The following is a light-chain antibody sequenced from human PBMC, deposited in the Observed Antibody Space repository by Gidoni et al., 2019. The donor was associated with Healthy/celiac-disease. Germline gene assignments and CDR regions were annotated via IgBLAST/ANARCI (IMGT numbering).Light chain of an antibody. J-gene: IGKJ2*01. V-gene: IGKV1-39*01. CDR3: QQSYSTPPT. CDR2: AAS. CDR1: QSISSY. Sequence: DIQMTQSPSSLSASVGDRVTITCRASQSISSYLNWYQQKPGKAPKLLIYAASRLQSGVPSRFGGSGSGTDFTLTISSLQPEDFATYYCQQSYSTPPTFGQGTKLEIK.